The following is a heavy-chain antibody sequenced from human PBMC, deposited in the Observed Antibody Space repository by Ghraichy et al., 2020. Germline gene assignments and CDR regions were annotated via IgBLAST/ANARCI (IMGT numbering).Heavy chain of an antibody. CDR3: TRGKGIAI. V-gene: IGHV4-34*01. CDR1: GGSFSGYY. CDR2: INDGGST. J-gene: IGHJ3*02. Sequence: LSLTCAVFGGSFSGYYWSWIRQPPGKGLEWIGEINDGGSTNYNPSLKSRVTISVDTSKNQFSLSLTSVTAADTAVYYCTRGKGIAIWGQGTMVTVSS. D-gene: IGHD6-13*01.